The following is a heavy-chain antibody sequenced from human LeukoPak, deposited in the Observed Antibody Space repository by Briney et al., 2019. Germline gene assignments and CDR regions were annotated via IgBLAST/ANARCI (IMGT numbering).Heavy chain of an antibody. V-gene: IGHV3-7*01. J-gene: IGHJ6*03. CDR3: ARDRRFGEFLYCYYHYYMDV. CDR2: IKEDGIEK. CDR1: GFSFSRSG. D-gene: IGHD3-10*01. Sequence: GGSLRLSCAASGFSFSRSGMSWVRQTPGKGLEWVASIKEDGIEKDYVDSVKGRFTISRDNAENSVYLQMDSLRAEDTAVYYCARDRRFGEFLYCYYHYYMDVWGKGTTVIVSS.